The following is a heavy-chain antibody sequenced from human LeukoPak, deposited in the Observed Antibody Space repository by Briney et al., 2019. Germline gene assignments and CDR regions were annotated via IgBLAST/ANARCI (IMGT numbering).Heavy chain of an antibody. CDR2: VSDSGRTR. J-gene: IGHJ6*02. Sequence: GGSLRLSCAVSGFTFSDYYMTWIRQAPGKGLEWISDVSDSGRTRDYADSVKGRFTVSRDNARNSLYLQMNSLRADDTAVYYCARTLYDCDYAYYYGMDVWGQGTTVTVSS. CDR3: ARTLYDCDYAYYYGMDV. CDR1: GFTFSDYY. D-gene: IGHD2-21*02. V-gene: IGHV3-11*01.